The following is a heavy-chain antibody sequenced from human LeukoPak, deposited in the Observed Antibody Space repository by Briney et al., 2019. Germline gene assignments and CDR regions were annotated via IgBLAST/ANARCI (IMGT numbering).Heavy chain of an antibody. CDR3: ASMYEYYYDSSGYYPLWY. D-gene: IGHD3-22*01. CDR1: SGSISSGGYY. V-gene: IGHV4-31*03. J-gene: IGHJ4*02. CDR2: IYYSGSA. Sequence: PSETLSLTCTVSSGSISSGGYYWSWIRQHPGKGLEWIGYIYYSGSAYYNPSLKSRVTISVDTSKNQFSLKLSSVTAADTAVYYCASMYEYYYDSSGYYPLWYWGQGTLVTVSS.